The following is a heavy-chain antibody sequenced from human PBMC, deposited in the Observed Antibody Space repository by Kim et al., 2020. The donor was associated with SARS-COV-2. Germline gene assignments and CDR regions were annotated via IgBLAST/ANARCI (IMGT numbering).Heavy chain of an antibody. CDR3: ARESLGRFGFCMDV. D-gene: IGHD3-10*01. V-gene: IGHV7-4-1*02. CDR2: INTNTGNP. J-gene: IGHJ6*02. Sequence: ASVKVSCKASGYTFTSYAMNWVRQAPGQGLEWMGWINTNTGNPTYAQGFTGRFVFSLYTSVSTAYLQISSLKAEDTAVYYCARESLGRFGFCMDVWGQGTTVTVSS. CDR1: GYTFTSYA.